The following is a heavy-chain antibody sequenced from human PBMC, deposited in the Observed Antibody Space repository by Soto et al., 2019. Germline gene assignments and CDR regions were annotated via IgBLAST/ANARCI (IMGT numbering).Heavy chain of an antibody. J-gene: IGHJ5*02. CDR3: ARDSERVQVPSTGWFDP. Sequence: QVHLVQSGAEVKKPGASVRVSCVTSGYTFTTSGIHWVRQAPGQRLEWMGWISAGSGDTKYSQKFQGRVTFTRDTFDSTAYMQLRSLTADDTSVYYCARDSERVQVPSTGWFDPWGQGTVVTVSS. V-gene: IGHV1-3*01. CDR1: GYTFTTSG. CDR2: ISAGSGDT. D-gene: IGHD2-2*01.